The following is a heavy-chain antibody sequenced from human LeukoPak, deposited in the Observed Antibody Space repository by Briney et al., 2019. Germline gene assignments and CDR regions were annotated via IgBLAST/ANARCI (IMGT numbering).Heavy chain of an antibody. CDR2: INPSGGST. D-gene: IGHD6-19*01. J-gene: IGHJ5*02. Sequence: ASVKVSCKSSGYTFTSYAMNWVPQAPGQGLEWMGIINPSGGSTSYAQKFQGRVTMTRDMSTSTVYMELSSLRSEDTAVYYCAREWYSSDWPRFDPWGQGTLVTVSS. CDR3: AREWYSSDWPRFDP. V-gene: IGHV1-46*01. CDR1: GYTFTSYA.